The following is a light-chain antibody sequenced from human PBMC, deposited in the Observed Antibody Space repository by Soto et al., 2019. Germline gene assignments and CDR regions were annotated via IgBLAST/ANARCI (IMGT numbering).Light chain of an antibody. CDR3: QQYGSSPR. V-gene: IGKV3-20*01. CDR2: GAS. J-gene: IGKJ1*01. Sequence: EIVLTQSPGTLSLSPGERATLSCRASQSVSSSYLAWYQQKPGQAPRLLIYGASSRATGIPDRFSGSGSETDFTLTISRLEPEDFAVYYCQQYGSSPRFGQGTQVEIK. CDR1: QSVSSSY.